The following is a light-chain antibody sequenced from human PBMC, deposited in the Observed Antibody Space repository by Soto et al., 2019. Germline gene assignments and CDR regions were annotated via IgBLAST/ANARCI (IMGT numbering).Light chain of an antibody. V-gene: IGKV1-5*03. Sequence: DIQMTQSPSTLSASVGDRVTITCRASQNINYWLAWYQQRPGKAPKLLIFKTSNLESGVPSRFSGSGSGTDYTLTISSLQPDDFATYYCQQYNTYSEYTFGQGTKVEIK. CDR2: KTS. J-gene: IGKJ2*01. CDR1: QNINYW. CDR3: QQYNTYSEYT.